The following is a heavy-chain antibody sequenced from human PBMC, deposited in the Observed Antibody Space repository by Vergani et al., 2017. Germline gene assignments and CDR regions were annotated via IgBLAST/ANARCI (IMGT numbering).Heavy chain of an antibody. Sequence: EVQLVQSGAEVKKPGESLKISCKGSGYSFTSYWIGWVRQMPGKGLEWMGSIYPGDSDTRYSPSFQGQFTISADKSISTAYLQWSSLKASDTAMYYCARRRYCSSTSCPLFDYWGQGTLVTVSS. CDR3: ARRRYCSSTSCPLFDY. CDR1: GYSFTSYW. CDR2: IYPGDSDT. D-gene: IGHD2-2*01. V-gene: IGHV5-51*01. J-gene: IGHJ4*02.